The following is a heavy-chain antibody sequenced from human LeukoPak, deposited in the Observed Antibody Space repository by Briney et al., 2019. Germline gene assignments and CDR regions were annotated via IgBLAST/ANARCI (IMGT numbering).Heavy chain of an antibody. CDR2: IYSGGST. D-gene: IGHD2-21*02. CDR1: GFTVSSNY. Sequence: PGGSLRLSCAASGFTVSSNYMSWVRQAPGKGLEWVSVIYSGGSTYYADSVKGRFTISRDNSKNTLYLQMNSLRAGDTAVYYCARAVSVSGGDGYWGQGTLVTVSS. CDR3: ARAVSVSGGDGY. V-gene: IGHV3-53*01. J-gene: IGHJ4*02.